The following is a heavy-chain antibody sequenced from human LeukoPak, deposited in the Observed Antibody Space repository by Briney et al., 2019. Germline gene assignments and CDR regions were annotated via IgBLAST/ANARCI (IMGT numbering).Heavy chain of an antibody. D-gene: IGHD3-3*01. Sequence: ASVKVSCKASGFTFTSYDINWVRQATGQGLEWMGWMNPNSGNTGYAQKFQGRVTITRNTTISTAYMELSSLRSEDTAVYYCVRADFWSGYPYYYYMDVWGKGTTVTVFS. V-gene: IGHV1-8*03. J-gene: IGHJ6*03. CDR1: GFTFTSYD. CDR2: MNPNSGNT. CDR3: VRADFWSGYPYYYYMDV.